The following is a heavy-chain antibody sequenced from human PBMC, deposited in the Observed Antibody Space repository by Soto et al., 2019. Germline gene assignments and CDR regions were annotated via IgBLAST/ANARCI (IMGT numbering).Heavy chain of an antibody. Sequence: GESLKISCKGSGYSFTSYWIGWVRQMPGKGLEWMGIIYPGDSDTRYSPSFQGQVTISADKSISTAYLQWSSLKASDTAMYYCAILLPEGLAGTTGILDYWGQGTLVTVSS. CDR2: IYPGDSDT. J-gene: IGHJ4*02. D-gene: IGHD1-1*01. V-gene: IGHV5-51*01. CDR1: GYSFTSYW. CDR3: AILLPEGLAGTTGILDY.